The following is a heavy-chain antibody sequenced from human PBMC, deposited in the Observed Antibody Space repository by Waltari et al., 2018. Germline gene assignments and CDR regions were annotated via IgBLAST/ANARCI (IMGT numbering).Heavy chain of an antibody. CDR3: VRNRGWQQCDF. CDR1: GFTLSHYW. CDR2: IKEDGGRK. D-gene: IGHD2-15*01. J-gene: IGHJ4*02. V-gene: IGHV3-7*01. Sequence: EVQLVESGGGLVQPGGSLRLSCAASGFTLSHYWMGWVRQAPGKGLEWVAGIKEDGGRKDYVDSVKGRFTISRDNAKSTLYLQMNSLRAEDTAVFYCVRNRGWQQCDFWGQGTLVTVSS.